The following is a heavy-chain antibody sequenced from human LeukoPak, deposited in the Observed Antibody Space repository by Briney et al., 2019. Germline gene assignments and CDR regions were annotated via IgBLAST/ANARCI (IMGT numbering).Heavy chain of an antibody. V-gene: IGHV4-61*08. CDR3: ARYVYDGGWYPHSRWFDP. CDR1: GGSVSSVDFY. Sequence: SETLSLTCSVSGGSVSSVDFYWSWVRQPPGKGLEWIGYVYYSGSTSYSPSLKSRVTISIDTSKNQFSLKLTSVTAADTAVYFCARYVYDGGWYPHSRWFDPWGQGTLVTVSS. D-gene: IGHD6-19*01. CDR2: VYYSGST. J-gene: IGHJ5*02.